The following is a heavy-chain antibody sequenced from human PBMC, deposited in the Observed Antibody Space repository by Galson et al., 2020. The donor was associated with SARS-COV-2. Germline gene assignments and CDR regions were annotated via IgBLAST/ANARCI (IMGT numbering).Heavy chain of an antibody. CDR2: IWYDGSNK. J-gene: IGHJ4*02. Sequence: GGSLRLSCAASGFTFSSYGMHWVRQAPGKGLEWVAVIWYDGSNKYYADSVKGRFTISRDNSKNTLYLQMNSLRAEDTAVYYCARDTLYDSSGYSIQSPFDYWGQGTLVTVSS. D-gene: IGHD3-22*01. CDR1: GFTFSSYG. CDR3: ARDTLYDSSGYSIQSPFDY. V-gene: IGHV3-33*01.